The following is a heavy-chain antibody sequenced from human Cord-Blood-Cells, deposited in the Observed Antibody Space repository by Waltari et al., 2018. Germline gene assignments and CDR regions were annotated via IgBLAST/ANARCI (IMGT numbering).Heavy chain of an antibody. J-gene: IGHJ6*02. Sequence: EVQLLESGGGLVQPGGSLRLSCAASGFTFSSYAMSWVRQAPGKGLEWVSAISGSGGSTYYADSVKGRFTISRDNSKNTLYLQMNSLRAEDTAVYYCAKRSDSSGYYYYYGMDVWGQGTTVTVSS. CDR3: AKRSDSSGYYYYYGMDV. CDR1: GFTFSSYA. V-gene: IGHV3-23*01. CDR2: ISGSGGST. D-gene: IGHD3-22*01.